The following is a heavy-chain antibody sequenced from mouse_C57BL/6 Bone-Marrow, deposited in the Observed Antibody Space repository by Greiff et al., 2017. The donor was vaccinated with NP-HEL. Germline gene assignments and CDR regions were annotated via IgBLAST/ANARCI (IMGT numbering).Heavy chain of an antibody. Sequence: EVKLVESGPVLVKPGASVKMSCKASGYTFTDYYMNWVKQSHGKSLEWIGVINPYNGGTSYNQKFKGKATLTVDKSSSTAYMELNSLTSEDSAVYYCARRVYYGNHYAMDYWGQGTSVTVSS. D-gene: IGHD2-1*01. CDR3: ARRVYYGNHYAMDY. CDR2: INPYNGGT. V-gene: IGHV1-19*01. J-gene: IGHJ4*01. CDR1: GYTFTDYY.